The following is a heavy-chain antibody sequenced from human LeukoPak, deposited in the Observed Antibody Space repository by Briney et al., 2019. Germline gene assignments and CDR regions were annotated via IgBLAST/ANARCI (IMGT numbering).Heavy chain of an antibody. D-gene: IGHD2-2*01. V-gene: IGHV3-74*01. Sequence: GGSLRLSCAASGFTFSSYWMHWVRQAPGKGLVWVSRINTDGSSTSYADSVKGRFTISRDNAKNTLYLQMNSLRAEDTAVYYCARNGLLWGSTFDYWGRGTLVTVSS. CDR1: GFTFSSYW. J-gene: IGHJ4*02. CDR2: INTDGSST. CDR3: ARNGLLWGSTFDY.